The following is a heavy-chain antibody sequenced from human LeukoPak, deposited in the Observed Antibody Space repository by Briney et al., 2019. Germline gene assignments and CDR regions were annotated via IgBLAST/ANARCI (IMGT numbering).Heavy chain of an antibody. CDR1: GFTFSSYS. D-gene: IGHD6-13*01. J-gene: IGHJ1*01. V-gene: IGHV3-48*04. CDR3: ARGPRYGSGWYLYFQH. Sequence: PGGSLRLSCAASGFTFSSYSMNWVRQAPGKGLEWISYISSSSSTKYYADSVKGRFTISRDNAKKSLYLQMNSLRVEDTAVYYCARGPRYGSGWYLYFQHWGQGTLVTVSS. CDR2: ISSSSSTK.